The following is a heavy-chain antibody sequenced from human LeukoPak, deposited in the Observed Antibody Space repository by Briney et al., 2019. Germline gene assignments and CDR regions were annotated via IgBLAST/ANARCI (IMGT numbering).Heavy chain of an antibody. Sequence: GGSLRLSCAASGFTFSDYDMSWIRQAPGKGLEWVSYISSSSSYTNYADSVKGRFTISRDNAKNSLYLQMNSLRAEDTAVYYCAREPSGATPLDAFDIWGQGTMVTVSS. J-gene: IGHJ3*02. CDR1: GFTFSDYD. CDR2: ISSSSSYT. V-gene: IGHV3-11*06. D-gene: IGHD2-8*02. CDR3: AREPSGATPLDAFDI.